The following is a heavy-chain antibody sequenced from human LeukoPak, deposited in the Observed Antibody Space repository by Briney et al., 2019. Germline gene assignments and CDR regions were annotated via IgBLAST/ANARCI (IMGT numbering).Heavy chain of an antibody. CDR3: ARLASGSYGPLTPFDY. CDR2: IYYSGST. V-gene: IGHV4-59*08. D-gene: IGHD1-26*01. CDR1: GGSISSYY. Sequence: SETLSLTCTVSGGSISSYYWSWIRQPPGKGLEWIGDIYYSGSTNYNPSRKSRVTISVGTSKNQFSLRLSSVTAADTAVYYSARLASGSYGPLTPFDYWGQGTLVTVSS. J-gene: IGHJ4*02.